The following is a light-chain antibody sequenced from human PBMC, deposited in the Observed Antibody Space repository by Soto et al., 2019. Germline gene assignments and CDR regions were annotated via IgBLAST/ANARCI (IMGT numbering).Light chain of an antibody. CDR2: EDY. J-gene: IGLJ3*02. CDR3: QSYDATSWV. V-gene: IGLV6-57*04. Sequence: NFMLTQPHSVSESPGKTVTISCTRSSGSIASNFVQWYQQRPDSAPTTVIYEDYQRPSGVPDRFSGSIDTSSNSASLTISGLKTEDEADYYCQSYDATSWVFGGGTQLTVL. CDR1: SGSIASNF.